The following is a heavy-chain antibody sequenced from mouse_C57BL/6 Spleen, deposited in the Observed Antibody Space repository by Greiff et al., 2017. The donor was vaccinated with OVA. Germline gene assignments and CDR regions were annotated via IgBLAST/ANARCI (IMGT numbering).Heavy chain of an antibody. V-gene: IGHV3-6*01. CDR3: ARAGFLRDYAMDY. CDR2: ISYDGSN. J-gene: IGHJ4*01. D-gene: IGHD3-2*02. Sequence: VQLQQSGPGLVKPSQSLSLTCSVTGYSITSGYYWNRLRQFPGNKLEWMGYISYDGSNNYNPSLKNRISITRDTSKNQFFLKLNSVTTEDTATYYCARAGFLRDYAMDYWGQGTSVTVSS. CDR1: GYSITSGYY.